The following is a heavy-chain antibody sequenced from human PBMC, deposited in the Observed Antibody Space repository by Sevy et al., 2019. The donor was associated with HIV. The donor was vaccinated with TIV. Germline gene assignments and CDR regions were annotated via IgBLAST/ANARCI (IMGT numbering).Heavy chain of an antibody. CDR3: AREKGTVTILSAFDI. J-gene: IGHJ3*02. D-gene: IGHD4-17*01. CDR1: GGSFSTYS. Sequence: SETLSLTCTVSGGSFSTYSWNWIRQSPGKGLEWIGYIYDSGHTNYNPSLKSRVTISVDTSKNQFSLKLDSVTAADTAVYYCAREKGTVTILSAFDIWGQGTRVTVSS. CDR2: IYDSGHT. V-gene: IGHV4-59*01.